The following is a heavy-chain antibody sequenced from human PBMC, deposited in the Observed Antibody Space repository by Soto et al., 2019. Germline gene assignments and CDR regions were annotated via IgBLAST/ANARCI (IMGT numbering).Heavy chain of an antibody. D-gene: IGHD5-18*01. CDR1: GYTFTSYA. Sequence: ASVKVSCKASGYTFTSYAMHWVRRAPGQRLEWMGWINAGNGNTKYSQKFQSRVTITRDTSASTAYMELSSLRSEDTAVYYCASIDTAGAFDIWGQGTMVTVSS. J-gene: IGHJ3*02. V-gene: IGHV1-3*01. CDR2: INAGNGNT. CDR3: ASIDTAGAFDI.